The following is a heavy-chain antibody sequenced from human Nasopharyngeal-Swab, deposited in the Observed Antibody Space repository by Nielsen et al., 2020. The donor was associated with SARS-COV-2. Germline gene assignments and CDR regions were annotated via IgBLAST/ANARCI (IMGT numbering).Heavy chain of an antibody. J-gene: IGHJ4*02. CDR1: GFTFSSYA. Sequence: GESLKISCAASGFTFSSYAMSWVRQAPGKGLEWVSAISGSGGSKYYADSVKGRFTISRDNSKNTLYLQMNSLRAEDTAVYYCAKDSRIQLWSSYYFDYWGQGTLVTVSS. D-gene: IGHD5-18*01. CDR2: ISGSGGSK. CDR3: AKDSRIQLWSSYYFDY. V-gene: IGHV3-23*01.